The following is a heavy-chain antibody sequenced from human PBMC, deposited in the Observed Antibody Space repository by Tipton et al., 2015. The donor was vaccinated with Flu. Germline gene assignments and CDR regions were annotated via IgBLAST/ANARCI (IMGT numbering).Heavy chain of an antibody. D-gene: IGHD6-13*01. CDR3: ARDWEQQLGFDY. J-gene: IGHJ4*02. V-gene: IGHV3-30-3*01. CDR1: GFTFSSYA. CDR2: ISYDGSNK. Sequence: SLRLSCAASGFTFSSYAMHWVRQAPGKGLEWVAVISYDGSNKYYADSVKGRFTISRDNSKNTLYLQMNSLRAEDTAVYYCARDWEQQLGFDYWGQGTLVTVSS.